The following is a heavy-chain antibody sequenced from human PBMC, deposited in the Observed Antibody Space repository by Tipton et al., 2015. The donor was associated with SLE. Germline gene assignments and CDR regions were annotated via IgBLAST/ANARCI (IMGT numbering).Heavy chain of an antibody. V-gene: IGHV4-39*01. CDR1: GGSISSSSYY. D-gene: IGHD1-26*01. CDR2: IYYSGST. CDR3: ARHVTTNYYYYMDV. Sequence: TLSLTCTVSGGSISSSSYYWGWIRQPPGKGLEWIGSIYYSGSTYYNPSLKSRVPISVDTSKNQFSLKLSSVTAADTTVYYCARHVTTNYYYYMDVWGKGTTVTVSS. J-gene: IGHJ6*03.